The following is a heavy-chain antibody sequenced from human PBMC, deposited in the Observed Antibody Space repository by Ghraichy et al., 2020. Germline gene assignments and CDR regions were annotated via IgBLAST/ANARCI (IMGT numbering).Heavy chain of an antibody. Sequence: GSLRLSCTASGFTFGDYVMSWFRQAPGKGLEWVGFIRSKAYGGTTEYAASVKGRFSISRDDSKSIAYLQMNSLKTEDTAVYYCTRDTYCGGDCSPFDSWGQGIQVIVSS. D-gene: IGHD2-21*02. V-gene: IGHV3-49*03. CDR2: IRSKAYGGTT. CDR3: TRDTYCGGDCSPFDS. J-gene: IGHJ4*02. CDR1: GFTFGDYV.